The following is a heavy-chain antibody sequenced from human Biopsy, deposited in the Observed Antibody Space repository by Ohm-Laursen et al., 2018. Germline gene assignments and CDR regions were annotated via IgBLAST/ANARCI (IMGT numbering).Heavy chain of an antibody. CDR2: ITYRGNT. CDR3: ARDSIPYCTSTSCDLFGMDV. V-gene: IGHV4-59*01. J-gene: IGHJ6*02. Sequence: SDTLSLTCSVSGGSIISYHWTWIRQAPGKTLEWIGSITYRGNTYYNPSLKSRVTVSIHTSRNQFSLKLTSVTAADTAVYYCARDSIPYCTSTSCDLFGMDVWGQGTTVTVSS. CDR1: GGSIISYH. D-gene: IGHD2-2*01.